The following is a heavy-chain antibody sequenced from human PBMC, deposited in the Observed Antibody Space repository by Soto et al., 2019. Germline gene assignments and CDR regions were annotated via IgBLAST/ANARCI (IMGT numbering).Heavy chain of an antibody. CDR3: ARDLQYSSSWYWDPTSPDRSYYYYYGMDV. V-gene: IGHV4-30-4*01. Sequence: SETLSLTCTVSGGSISSGDYYWSWIRQPPGKGLEWIGYIYYSGSTYYNPSLKSRVTISVDTSKNQFSLKLSSVTAADTAVYYCARDLQYSSSWYWDPTSPDRSYYYYYGMDVWGQGTTVTVSS. D-gene: IGHD6-13*01. CDR2: IYYSGST. J-gene: IGHJ6*02. CDR1: GGSISSGDYY.